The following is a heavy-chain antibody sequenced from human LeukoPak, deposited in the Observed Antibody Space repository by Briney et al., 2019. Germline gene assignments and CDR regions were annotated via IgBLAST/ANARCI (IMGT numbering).Heavy chain of an antibody. CDR3: SRDPTYYLRYGYFDY. J-gene: IGHJ4*02. CDR1: GFTLSSSA. V-gene: IGHV3-21*01. CDR2: INNVGSHI. D-gene: IGHD1-26*01. Sequence: GGSLRLSWAASGFTLSSSAMNWVRQAPGKGLEWVSSINNVGSHIYYAGSVKGRFTISRDNTKNSLYLQMNSLRAEDTAVYYCSRDPTYYLRYGYFDYWGQGALVTVSS.